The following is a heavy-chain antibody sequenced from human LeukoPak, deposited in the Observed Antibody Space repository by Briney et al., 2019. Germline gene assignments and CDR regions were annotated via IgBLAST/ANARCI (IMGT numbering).Heavy chain of an antibody. Sequence: ASVKVSCKASGYTFTSYDVNWVRQATGQGLEWMGWMNPNSGNTGYAQKFQGRVTMTRNTSISTAYMELTKLRSDDTAVYYCARASREQWLGFDYWGQGTLVTVSS. J-gene: IGHJ4*02. V-gene: IGHV1-8*01. CDR3: ARASREQWLGFDY. CDR1: GYTFTSYD. CDR2: MNPNSGNT. D-gene: IGHD6-19*01.